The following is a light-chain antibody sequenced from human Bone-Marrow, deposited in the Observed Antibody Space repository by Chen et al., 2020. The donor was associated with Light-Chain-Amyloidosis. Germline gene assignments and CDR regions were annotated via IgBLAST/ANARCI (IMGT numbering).Light chain of an antibody. CDR2: DDS. V-gene: IGLV3-21*02. CDR3: QVWDRSSDRPV. Sequence: SYVLTQPSSVSVAPGQTATIACGGNNIGSTSVHWYQQTPGQAPLLVVYDDSDRPSGIPERLAGSNSGNTDTLTSSRVEDGDEADYYCQVWDRSSDRPVFGGGTKLTGL. CDR1: NIGSTS. J-gene: IGLJ3*02.